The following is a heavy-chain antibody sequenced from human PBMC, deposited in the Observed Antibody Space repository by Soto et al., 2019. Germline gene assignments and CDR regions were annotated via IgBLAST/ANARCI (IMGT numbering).Heavy chain of an antibody. J-gene: IGHJ4*02. CDR3: ARERDRSYCSGGSCYFDY. CDR1: GGTFSSYA. V-gene: IGHV1-69*13. CDR2: IIPIFGTA. Sequence: VASVKVSCKASGGTFSSYAISWVRQAPGQGXEWMGGIIPIFGTANYAQKFQGRVTITADESTSTAYMELSSLRSEDTAVYYCARERDRSYCSGGSCYFDYWGQGTLVTVSS. D-gene: IGHD2-15*01.